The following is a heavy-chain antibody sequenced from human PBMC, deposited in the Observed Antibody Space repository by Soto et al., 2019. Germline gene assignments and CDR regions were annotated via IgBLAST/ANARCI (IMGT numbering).Heavy chain of an antibody. Sequence: QVQLQESGPGLVKPSETLSLTCTVSGGSISSYYWSWIRQPPGKGLEWIGYIYNSGRTNYNPSLKSRLTVSVDTAKDQFSLKLSSATAADTAVYYCARRYGYRFDYWGQGTLVTVSS. D-gene: IGHD1-1*01. V-gene: IGHV4-59*08. CDR2: IYNSGRT. J-gene: IGHJ4*02. CDR1: GGSISSYY. CDR3: ARRYGYRFDY.